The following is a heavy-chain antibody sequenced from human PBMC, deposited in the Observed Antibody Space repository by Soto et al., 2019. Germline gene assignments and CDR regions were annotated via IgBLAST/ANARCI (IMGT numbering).Heavy chain of an antibody. D-gene: IGHD3-3*01. Sequence: GGSLRLSCAASGFTFSNAWMNWVRQAPGKGLEWVGRIKSKTDGGTTDYAAPVKGRFTISRDDSKNTLYLQMNSLKAEDTAVYYFTTLSDYDFWSGSNYGMDVWGQETTVTVSS. J-gene: IGHJ6*02. V-gene: IGHV3-15*07. CDR1: GFTFSNAW. CDR3: TTLSDYDFWSGSNYGMDV. CDR2: IKSKTDGGTT.